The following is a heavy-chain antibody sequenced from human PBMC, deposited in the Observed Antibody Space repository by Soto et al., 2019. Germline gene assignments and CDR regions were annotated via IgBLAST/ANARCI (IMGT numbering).Heavy chain of an antibody. D-gene: IGHD3-22*01. V-gene: IGHV3-11*01. CDR2: ISRSDSV. J-gene: IGHJ4*02. Sequence: GGSLRLSCAASGFTFSDYYMSLIRQAPGKGLEWVSYISRSDSVYYADSVKGRFTISRDNAKNSVYLQMNSLRAEDTAVYYCARDLGYYDSSGYFDYWGQGTRVTVSS. CDR3: ARDLGYYDSSGYFDY. CDR1: GFTFSDYY.